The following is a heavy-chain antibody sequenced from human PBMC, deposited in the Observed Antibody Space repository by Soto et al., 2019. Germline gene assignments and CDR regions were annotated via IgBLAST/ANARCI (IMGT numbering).Heavy chain of an antibody. CDR3: ARGRSDYYDSSGYYLPFDY. Sequence: GASVKVSCKASGYTFTGYYMQWVRQAPGQGLEWMGRINPNGGSTSYAQKFQGRVTMTRDTSTSTVYMELSSLRSEDTAVYYCARGRSDYYDSSGYYLPFDYWGQGTLVTVS. V-gene: IGHV1-46*01. CDR1: GYTFTGYY. J-gene: IGHJ4*02. CDR2: INPNGGST. D-gene: IGHD3-22*01.